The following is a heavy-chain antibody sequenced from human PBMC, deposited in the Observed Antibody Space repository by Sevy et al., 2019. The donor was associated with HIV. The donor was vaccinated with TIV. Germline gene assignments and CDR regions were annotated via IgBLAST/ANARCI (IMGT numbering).Heavy chain of an antibody. CDR3: TRPPPVRSGDDSLNWFDP. Sequence: SETLSLTCTVSGGSISAYYWSWIRQPPGKALEYIGLIYYTGSTYYNPSLKNRVTISVDTSKNQFSLTLSSVTAADTDVYYCTRPPPVRSGDDSLNWFDPWGQGTVVTVSS. V-gene: IGHV4-59*01. CDR2: IYYTGST. J-gene: IGHJ5*02. D-gene: IGHD5-12*01. CDR1: GGSISAYY.